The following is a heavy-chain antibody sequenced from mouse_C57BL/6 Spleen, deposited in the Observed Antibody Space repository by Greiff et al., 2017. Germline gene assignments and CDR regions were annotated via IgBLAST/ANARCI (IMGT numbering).Heavy chain of an antibody. CDR3: ASSNYYGSGYEAY. CDR1: GYTFTDYY. V-gene: IGHV1-75*01. Sequence: VQLQQSGPELVKPGASVKISCKASGYTFTDYYINWVKQRPGQGLEWIGWIFPGSGSTYYNEKFKGKATLTVDKSSSTAYMLLSSLTSEDSAVYFCASSNYYGSGYEAYWGQGTLVTVSA. D-gene: IGHD1-1*01. CDR2: IFPGSGST. J-gene: IGHJ3*01.